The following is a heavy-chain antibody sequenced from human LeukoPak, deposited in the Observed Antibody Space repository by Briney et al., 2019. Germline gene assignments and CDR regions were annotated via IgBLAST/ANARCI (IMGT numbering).Heavy chain of an antibody. CDR2: IYGGGST. V-gene: IGHV3-NL1*01. Sequence: GRSLTLSCAASVYTFSRHGIHWVRQAPGKGLEWVSVIYGGGSTYYADSVKGRFTISRDTSKNTLYLQMNSLRAEDTAVYYCARAGSSGWYLYFQHWGQGTLVTVSS. CDR1: VYTFSRHG. CDR3: ARAGSSGWYLYFQH. D-gene: IGHD6-19*01. J-gene: IGHJ1*01.